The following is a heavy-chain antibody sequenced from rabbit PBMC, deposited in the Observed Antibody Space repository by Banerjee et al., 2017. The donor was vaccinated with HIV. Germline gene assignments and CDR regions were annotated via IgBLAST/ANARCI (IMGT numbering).Heavy chain of an antibody. V-gene: IGHV1S45*01. Sequence: QEPLEESGGDLVKPEGSLTLTCTASGFSFSSSYYMCWVRQAPGKGLEWIACIYAGSNGSTYYASWAKGRFTISKTSSTTVTLQMTSLTAADTATYFCARSRNAGYDGYAYATYGMDLWGQGTLVTVS. J-gene: IGHJ6*01. CDR2: IYAGSNGST. CDR3: ARSRNAGYDGYAYATYGMDL. CDR1: GFSFSSSYY. D-gene: IGHD6-1*01.